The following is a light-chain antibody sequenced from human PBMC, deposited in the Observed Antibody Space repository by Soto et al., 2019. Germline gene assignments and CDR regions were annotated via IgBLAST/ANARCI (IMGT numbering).Light chain of an antibody. V-gene: IGKV3-11*01. CDR2: DAS. CDR1: QSVSSS. CDR3: QQRSNWPRGT. Sequence: EIVFTQSPATLSLSPAERATLSCRASQSVSSSLAWFQPNPGQAPRLLIYDASNRATGIPARFSGSGSGTDFTLTISSLEPEDFAVYYCQQRSNWPRGTFGGGTKVEIK. J-gene: IGKJ4*01.